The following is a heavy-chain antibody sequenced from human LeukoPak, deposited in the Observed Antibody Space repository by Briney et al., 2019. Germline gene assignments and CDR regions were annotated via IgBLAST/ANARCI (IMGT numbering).Heavy chain of an antibody. Sequence: GGSLRLSCAASGFTFSSYAMHWVRQAPGKGLEWVAVISYDGSNKYYADSVKGRFTISRDNSKNTLYLQMNSLRAEDTAVYYCAKAGFYGSGSYSIYYYYYYMDVWGQGTLVTVSS. CDR2: ISYDGSNK. CDR1: GFTFSSYA. D-gene: IGHD3-10*01. J-gene: IGHJ6*03. CDR3: AKAGFYGSGSYSIYYYYYYMDV. V-gene: IGHV3-30*04.